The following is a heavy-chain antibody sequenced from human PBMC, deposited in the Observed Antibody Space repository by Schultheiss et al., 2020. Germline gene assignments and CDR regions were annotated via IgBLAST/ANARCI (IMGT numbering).Heavy chain of an antibody. Sequence: GGSLRLSCTASGFTFGDYAMSWVRQAPGKGLEWVSAISGSGGSTYYADSVKGRFTISRDNSKNTLYLQMNSLRAEDTAVYYCAKASPVRQWLVQAPLITGPFDYWGQGTMVTVSS. D-gene: IGHD6-19*01. J-gene: IGHJ4*02. CDR3: AKASPVRQWLVQAPLITGPFDY. CDR2: ISGSGGST. V-gene: IGHV3-23*01. CDR1: GFTFGDYA.